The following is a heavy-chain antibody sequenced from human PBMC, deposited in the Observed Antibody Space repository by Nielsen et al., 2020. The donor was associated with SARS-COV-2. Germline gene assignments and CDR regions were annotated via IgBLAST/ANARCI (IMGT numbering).Heavy chain of an antibody. CDR1: GFTFDDYA. D-gene: IGHD3/OR15-3a*01. J-gene: IGHJ4*02. Sequence: SLKLSCAASGFTFDDYAMHWVRQAPGKGLEWVSGISWNSGSIGYADSVKGRFTISRDNAKNSLYLQMNSLRAEDTAVYFCAKQGGVFHFRSSYYPAVWGQGSLVTVSS. CDR2: ISWNSGSI. V-gene: IGHV3-9*01. CDR3: AKQGGVFHFRSSYYPAV.